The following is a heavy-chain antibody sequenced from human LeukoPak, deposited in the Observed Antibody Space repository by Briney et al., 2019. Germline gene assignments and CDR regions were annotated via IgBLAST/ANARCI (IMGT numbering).Heavy chain of an antibody. J-gene: IGHJ4*02. CDR3: AKDRVPDGVWSLDH. CDR1: GFTFSSYA. D-gene: IGHD2-8*02. CDR2: ISGSGGST. Sequence: GGSLRLSCAVSGFTFSSYAMSWVRQAPGKGLEWVSGISGSGGSTFYANSVKGRFTISRDNSMNTLYLQMNNLRADDTAVYFCAKDRVPDGVWSLDHWGQGTLVTVSS. V-gene: IGHV3-23*01.